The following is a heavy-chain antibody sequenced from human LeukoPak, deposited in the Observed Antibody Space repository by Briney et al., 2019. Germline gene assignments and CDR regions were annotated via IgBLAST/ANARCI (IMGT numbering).Heavy chain of an antibody. CDR3: AREPYCGGDCHPFYFDY. D-gene: IGHD2-21*02. CDR2: ISSSSSYI. V-gene: IGHV3-21*01. J-gene: IGHJ4*02. Sequence: GGSLRLSCAASGFTFSSYSMNWVRQAPGKGLEWVSSISSSSSYIYYADSVKGRFTISRDNAKNSLYLQMNSLRAEDTAVYYCAREPYCGGDCHPFYFDYWGQGTLVTVSS. CDR1: GFTFSSYS.